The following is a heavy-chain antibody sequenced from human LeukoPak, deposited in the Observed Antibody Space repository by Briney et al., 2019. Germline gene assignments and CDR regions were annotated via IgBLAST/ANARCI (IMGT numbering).Heavy chain of an antibody. Sequence: ASVKVSCKVSGYTLTELSMHWVRQAPGEGLEWMGGFDPEDGETIYAQKFQGRVTMTEDTSTDTAYMDLSSLRSEDTAVYYCATDLKMTTSVPFDYWGQGTLVTVSS. CDR3: ATDLKMTTSVPFDY. J-gene: IGHJ4*02. V-gene: IGHV1-24*01. D-gene: IGHD5-24*01. CDR2: FDPEDGET. CDR1: GYTLTELS.